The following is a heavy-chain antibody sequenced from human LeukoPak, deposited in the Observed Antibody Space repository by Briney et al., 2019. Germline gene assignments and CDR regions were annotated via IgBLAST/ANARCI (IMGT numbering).Heavy chain of an antibody. V-gene: IGHV1-69*13. CDR2: IIPIFGTA. CDR1: GGTFSSYA. D-gene: IGHD2-2*01. Sequence: ASAKVSCKASGGTFSSYAISWVRQAPGQGLEWMGGIIPIFGTANYAQKFQGRVTITADESTSTAYMELSSLRSEDTAVYYCARDVYCSSTSCYEAADYGYFDYWGQGTLVTVSS. J-gene: IGHJ4*02. CDR3: ARDVYCSSTSCYEAADYGYFDY.